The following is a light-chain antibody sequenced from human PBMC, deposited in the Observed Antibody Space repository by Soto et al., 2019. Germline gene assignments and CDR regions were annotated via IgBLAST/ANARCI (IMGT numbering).Light chain of an antibody. CDR3: QKFNAVPT. CDR2: AAS. J-gene: IGKJ4*01. Sequence: DIQMTQSPSSLSASVGDRVTITCRASQAINNYLAWYQQKPGKVPTLLISAASTLQSGVPSRFSGSGSGTEFTLTFSSLQPEDVATYYCQKFNAVPTCGGGTKVEI. CDR1: QAINNY. V-gene: IGKV1-27*01.